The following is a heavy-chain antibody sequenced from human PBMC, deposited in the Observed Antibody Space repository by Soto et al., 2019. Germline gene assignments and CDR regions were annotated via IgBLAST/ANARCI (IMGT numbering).Heavy chain of an antibody. J-gene: IGHJ6*03. CDR3: ARGFGGYCSGGSCYPLPYCYYYYYMDV. Sequence: QVQLQQWGAGLLKPSETLSLTCAVYGGSFSGYYWSWIRQPPGKGLEWIVEINHSGSTNYNPSLKSRVTISVDTSKNQFSLKLSSVTAADTAVYYCARGFGGYCSGGSCYPLPYCYYYYYMDVWGKGTTVTFSS. D-gene: IGHD2-15*01. CDR1: GGSFSGYY. V-gene: IGHV4-34*01. CDR2: INHSGST.